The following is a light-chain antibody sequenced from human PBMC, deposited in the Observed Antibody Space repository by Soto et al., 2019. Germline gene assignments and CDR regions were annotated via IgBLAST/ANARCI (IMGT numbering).Light chain of an antibody. CDR1: QSVTSNY. J-gene: IGKJ1*01. V-gene: IGKV3-20*01. Sequence: EIVLTQSPGTLSLSPGERATLSCRASQSVTSNYLAWYQQKPGQAPRLLVYGASSRATGISDRFSGSGSGTLFTLTISSLQSEDFAVYSCQQYDNWPWTFGQGTKVDIK. CDR3: QQYDNWPWT. CDR2: GAS.